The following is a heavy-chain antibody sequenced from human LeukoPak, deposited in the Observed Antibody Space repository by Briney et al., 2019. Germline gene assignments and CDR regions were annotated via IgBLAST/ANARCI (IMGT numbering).Heavy chain of an antibody. CDR3: ARDSSGSSPNFDY. Sequence: SSVTVSCKASGGTFNSYGITWVRQAPGQGLEWMGRIIPIHNITNYAQKFQGRVTFTADKSTSTAYTELSSLRSEDTAVYYCARDSSGSSPNFDYWGQGTLVTVSS. CDR2: IIPIHNIT. V-gene: IGHV1-69*04. D-gene: IGHD1-26*01. J-gene: IGHJ4*02. CDR1: GGTFNSYG.